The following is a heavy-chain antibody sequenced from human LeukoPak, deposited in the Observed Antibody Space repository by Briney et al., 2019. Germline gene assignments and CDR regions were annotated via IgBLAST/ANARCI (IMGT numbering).Heavy chain of an antibody. CDR1: GFTFSSYA. Sequence: GGSLRLSCAASGFTFSSYAMSWVRQAPGKGLEWVSAISGSGGSTYYADSVKGRFTISRDNPKNTLYLQMNSLRAEDTAVYYCAKLQKVIVPPLDAFDIWGKGKMVTVSS. D-gene: IGHD3-22*01. J-gene: IGHJ3*02. CDR2: ISGSGGST. V-gene: IGHV3-23*01. CDR3: AKLQKVIVPPLDAFDI.